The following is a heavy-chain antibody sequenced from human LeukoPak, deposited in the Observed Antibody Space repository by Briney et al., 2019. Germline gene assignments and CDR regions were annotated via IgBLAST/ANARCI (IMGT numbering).Heavy chain of an antibody. Sequence: ASVKVSCKASGYTFTGYYMHWVRQAPGQGLEWMGWINPNSGGTNYAQKFQGRVTMTRDTSISTAYMELSSLRSEDTAVYYCARNPFGITAAGPYHDYWGQGTLVTVSS. CDR1: GYTFTGYY. CDR2: INPNSGGT. J-gene: IGHJ4*02. V-gene: IGHV1-2*02. CDR3: ARNPFGITAAGPYHDY. D-gene: IGHD6-13*01.